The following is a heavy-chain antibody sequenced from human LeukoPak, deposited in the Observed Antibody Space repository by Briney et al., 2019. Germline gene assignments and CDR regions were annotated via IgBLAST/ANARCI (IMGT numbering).Heavy chain of an antibody. CDR2: ISDSADTI. J-gene: IGHJ4*02. CDR1: GFTFSNSY. D-gene: IGHD3-16*01. Sequence: PGGSLRLSCAASGFTFSNSYMSWIRQVPGKGLEWISYISDSADTIYYADSLKGRFTISRDNAKNSLYLQMNSLRAVDTAVYYCPREGGEWGAGSFDYWGQGTLVTVSS. CDR3: PREGGEWGAGSFDY. V-gene: IGHV3-11*01.